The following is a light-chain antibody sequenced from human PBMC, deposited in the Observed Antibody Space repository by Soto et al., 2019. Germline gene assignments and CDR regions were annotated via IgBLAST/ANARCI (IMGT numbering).Light chain of an antibody. CDR1: QSVSSN. Sequence: EIVMTQSPATLSVSPGERATLSCRASQSVSSNLAWYQQKPGQAPRLLIYGASTGATGIPARFSGSGSGTEFPLTISSLQSEDFAIYFCQQYNNWPPDRTFGQGTKVEIK. CDR2: GAS. J-gene: IGKJ1*01. CDR3: QQYNNWPPDRT. V-gene: IGKV3-15*01.